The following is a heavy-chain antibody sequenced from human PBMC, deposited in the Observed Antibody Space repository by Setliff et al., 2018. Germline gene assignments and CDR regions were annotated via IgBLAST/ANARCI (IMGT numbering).Heavy chain of an antibody. D-gene: IGHD3-3*01. CDR3: ARCITIFGVVIPNAFDY. V-gene: IGHV2-5*02. CDR1: GFSLSTSGVG. Sequence: SGPTLVNPTQTLTLTCTFSGFSLSTSGVGVGWIRQPPGKALEWLALIYWDDDKRYSPSLKSRLTITKDTSKNQVVLTMTNMYPVDTATYYCARCITIFGVVIPNAFDYWGQGTLVTVSS. J-gene: IGHJ4*02. CDR2: IYWDDDK.